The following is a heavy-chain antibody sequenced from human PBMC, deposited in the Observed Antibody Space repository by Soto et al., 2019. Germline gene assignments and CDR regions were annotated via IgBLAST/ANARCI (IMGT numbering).Heavy chain of an antibody. Sequence: QVQLQESGPGLVKPSETLSLTCNVSGGSMSSYYWSWILQPPGKGLEWIGYVYYSGDTNYNPSLRSRVTISVDTSKNQFSLKLSAVTAADTAVYYCASYANYNHFWGQGTMVTVSS. CDR3: ASYANYNHF. J-gene: IGHJ4*02. V-gene: IGHV4-59*01. CDR2: VYYSGDT. CDR1: GGSMSSYY. D-gene: IGHD4-4*01.